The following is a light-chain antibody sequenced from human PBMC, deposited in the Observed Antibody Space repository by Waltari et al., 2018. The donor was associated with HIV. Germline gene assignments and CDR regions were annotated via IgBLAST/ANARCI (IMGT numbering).Light chain of an antibody. V-gene: IGLV1-47*01. J-gene: IGLJ2*01. CDR1: SSNIGGNF. CDR2: RNK. CDR3: TTWDDSLSGPV. Sequence: QSVLTQPPSASGTPGQRVTISCSGSSSNIGGNFVFWYQQFPGTAPKLLIYRNKQRPPGLPDRFSCSKSGTSAALAISGVRSEDEADYYCTTWDDSLSGPVFGGGTKLTVL.